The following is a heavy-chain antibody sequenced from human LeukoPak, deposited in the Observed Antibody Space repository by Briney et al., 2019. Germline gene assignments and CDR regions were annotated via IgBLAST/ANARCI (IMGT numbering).Heavy chain of an antibody. D-gene: IGHD2-2*01. J-gene: IGHJ5*02. CDR2: ISGSGGST. CDR1: GFTFSSYA. Sequence: GGFLRLSCAASGFTFSSYAMSWVRQAPGKGLEWVSAISGSGGSTYYADSVKGRFTISRDNSKNTLYLQMSSLGAEDTAVYYCAKDITAVSSTSVNWFDPWGQGTLVTVSS. V-gene: IGHV3-23*01. CDR3: AKDITAVSSTSVNWFDP.